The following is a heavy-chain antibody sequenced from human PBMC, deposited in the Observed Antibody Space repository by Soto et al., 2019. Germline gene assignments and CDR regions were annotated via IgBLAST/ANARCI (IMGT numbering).Heavy chain of an antibody. D-gene: IGHD3-10*01. CDR1: GGTFSSYA. Sequence: SVKVSCKASGGTFSSYAISWVRQAPGQGLEWMGGIIPIFGTANYAQKFQGRVTITADESTSTAYMELSSLRSGDTAVYYCAREPVGVRGVMEDYYYYYGMDVWGQGTTVTVSS. J-gene: IGHJ6*02. CDR2: IIPIFGTA. CDR3: AREPVGVRGVMEDYYYYYGMDV. V-gene: IGHV1-69*13.